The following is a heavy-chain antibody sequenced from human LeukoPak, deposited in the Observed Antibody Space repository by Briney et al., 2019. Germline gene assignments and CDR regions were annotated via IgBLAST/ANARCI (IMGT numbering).Heavy chain of an antibody. CDR1: GFTFDDYA. D-gene: IGHD1-26*01. Sequence: GRSLTLSCAASGFTFDDYAMHWVRQAPGKGLEWVSGISWNSGSIGYTDSVKGRFTISRDNAKNSLYLQMNSLRAEDTALYYCAKASGSYGYYFDYWGQGTLVTVSS. V-gene: IGHV3-9*01. CDR3: AKASGSYGYYFDY. J-gene: IGHJ4*02. CDR2: ISWNSGSI.